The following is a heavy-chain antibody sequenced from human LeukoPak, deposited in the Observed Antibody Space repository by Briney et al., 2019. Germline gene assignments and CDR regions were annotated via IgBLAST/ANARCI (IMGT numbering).Heavy chain of an antibody. D-gene: IGHD4-11*01. Sequence: ASVKVSCKASGYTSTSYGISWVRQAPGQGLEWMGWISAYNGNTNYAQKLQGRVTMTTDTSTSTAYMELRSLRSDDTAVYYCARVRYPLQKPYDYYYVDVWGKGTTVTVSS. CDR2: ISAYNGNT. CDR3: ARVRYPLQKPYDYYYVDV. CDR1: GYTSTSYG. J-gene: IGHJ6*03. V-gene: IGHV1-18*01.